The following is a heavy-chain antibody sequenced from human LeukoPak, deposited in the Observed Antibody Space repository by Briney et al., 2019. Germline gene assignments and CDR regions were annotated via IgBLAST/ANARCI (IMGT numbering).Heavy chain of an antibody. CDR1: GGSFSGYY. Sequence: SETLSLTCAVYGGSFSGYYWSWIRQPPGKGLKWIGEINHSGSTNYNPSLKRRVTISVDTSKNQFSLKLSSVTAADTAVYYCARYRKTMVRGVTPRSSFDYWGQGTLVTVSS. V-gene: IGHV4-34*01. CDR2: INHSGST. CDR3: ARYRKTMVRGVTPRSSFDY. D-gene: IGHD3-10*01. J-gene: IGHJ4*02.